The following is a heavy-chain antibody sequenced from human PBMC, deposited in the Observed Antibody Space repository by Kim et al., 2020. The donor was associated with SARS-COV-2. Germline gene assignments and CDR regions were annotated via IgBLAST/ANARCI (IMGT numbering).Heavy chain of an antibody. Sequence: GGSLRLSCAASGFTFSSYGMHWVRQAPGKGLEWVAVISYDGSNKYYADSVKGRFTISRDNSKNTLYLQMNSLRAEDTAVYYCAQGDGTGTEYFQHWGQGTLVTVSS. D-gene: IGHD3-10*01. V-gene: IGHV3-33*05. J-gene: IGHJ1*01. CDR1: GFTFSSYG. CDR3: AQGDGTGTEYFQH. CDR2: ISYDGSNK.